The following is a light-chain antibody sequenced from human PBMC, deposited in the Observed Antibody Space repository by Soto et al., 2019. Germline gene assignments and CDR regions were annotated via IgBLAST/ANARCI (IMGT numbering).Light chain of an antibody. V-gene: IGLV2-14*02. CDR1: SSDVGSYNF. CDR3: TSWTSSSTYV. Sequence: QSALAQPASVSGSPGQSITISCTGTSSDVGSYNFVSWYQQHPDKAPQLMIYLVNNRPSGISNRFSGSKSGNTASLTISGLQAEDEADYYCTSWTSSSTYVLGTGTKVTVL. J-gene: IGLJ1*01. CDR2: LVN.